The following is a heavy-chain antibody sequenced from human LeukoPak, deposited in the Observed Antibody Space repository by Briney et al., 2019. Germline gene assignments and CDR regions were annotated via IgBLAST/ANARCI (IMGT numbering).Heavy chain of an antibody. J-gene: IGHJ4*02. V-gene: IGHV4-4*02. D-gene: IGHD2-21*01. CDR2: IYHDGNT. CDR1: GASIISPYW. CDR3: VRTPRD. Sequence: SGTLSLTCAVSGASIISPYWLTWVRQPPEKGLEWVGEIYHDGNTNYNPSLKSRLSVSLDKSRNQFSLKLSFVTAAVTAVYYCVRTPRDWGQGILVTVSS.